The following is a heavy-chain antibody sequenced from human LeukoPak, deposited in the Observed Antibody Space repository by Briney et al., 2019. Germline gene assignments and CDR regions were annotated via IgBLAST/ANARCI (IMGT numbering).Heavy chain of an antibody. CDR3: ASVGPDSSGYYPFDY. CDR1: GFTFSSYS. J-gene: IGHJ4*02. D-gene: IGHD3-22*01. V-gene: IGHV3-21*01. Sequence: GGSLRLSCAASGFTFSSYSMTWVRQAPGKGLEWVSSISSSSSYIYYADSVKGRFTISRDNAKNSLYLQMNSLRAEDTAVYYCASVGPDSSGYYPFDYWGQGTLVTVSS. CDR2: ISSSSSYI.